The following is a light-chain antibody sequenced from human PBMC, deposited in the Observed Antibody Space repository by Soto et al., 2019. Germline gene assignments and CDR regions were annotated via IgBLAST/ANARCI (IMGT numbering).Light chain of an antibody. V-gene: IGLV7-46*01. CDR3: LLFYSDVRGV. CDR2: DTS. J-gene: IGLJ2*01. CDR1: TGAVTSGHY. Sequence: QAVVTQEPSLTVSPGGTVTLTCGSSTGAVTSGHYPYWFQQKLGQAPRTLIYDTSNKHSWTPARFSGSLLGGKAALTLSGAQPEDEAEYYCLLFYSDVRGVFGGGTKLTVL.